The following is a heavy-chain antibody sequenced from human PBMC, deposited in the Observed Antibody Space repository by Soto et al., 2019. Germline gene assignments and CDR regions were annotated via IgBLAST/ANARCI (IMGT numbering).Heavy chain of an antibody. CDR3: AKDLAASWRSGYPSDY. CDR2: ISGSGGST. Sequence: GGSLRLSCAASGFTFSTYAMSWVRQAPGKGLEWVSVISGSGGSTYYADSVKGRFTISRDNSKNTLYLQMNSLRTEDTAIYYCAKDLAASWRSGYPSDYWGQGTLVTVSS. J-gene: IGHJ4*02. D-gene: IGHD3-3*01. V-gene: IGHV3-23*01. CDR1: GFTFSTYA.